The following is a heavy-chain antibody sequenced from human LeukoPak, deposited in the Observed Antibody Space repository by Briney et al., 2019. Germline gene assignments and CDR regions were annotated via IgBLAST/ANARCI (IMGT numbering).Heavy chain of an antibody. Sequence: PSETLSLTCAVSGYSISSGYYWGWIRQPPGKGLEWIGSIYHSGSTYYNPSLKSLVTISVDTSKNQVSLKLSSVTAADTAVYYCASPPGWGSGSSHDAFDIWGQGTMVTVSS. CDR1: GYSISSGYY. CDR3: ASPPGWGSGSSHDAFDI. D-gene: IGHD3-10*01. J-gene: IGHJ3*02. V-gene: IGHV4-38-2*01. CDR2: IYHSGST.